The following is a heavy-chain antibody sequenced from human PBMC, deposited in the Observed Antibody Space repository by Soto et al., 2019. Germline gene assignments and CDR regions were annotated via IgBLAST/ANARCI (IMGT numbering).Heavy chain of an antibody. CDR1: GYTFTGYY. D-gene: IGHD6-13*01. J-gene: IGHJ3*02. V-gene: IGHV1-2*04. Sequence: ASVKVSCKASGYTFTGYYMHWVRQAPGQGLEWMGWINPNSGGTNYAQKFQGWVTMTRDTSISTAYMELSRLRSDDTAVYYCARSQKHIAAAGTGAFDIWGQGTMVTVSS. CDR3: ARSQKHIAAAGTGAFDI. CDR2: INPNSGGT.